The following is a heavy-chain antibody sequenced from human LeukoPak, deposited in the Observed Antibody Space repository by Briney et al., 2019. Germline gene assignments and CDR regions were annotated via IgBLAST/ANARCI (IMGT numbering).Heavy chain of an antibody. CDR3: ASGTGAFDY. Sequence: GSLRLSCAASGFTFSDYEMDWIRQPPGKGLEWIGEINHSGSTNYNPSLKSRVTISVDTSKNQFSLKLSSVTAADTAVYYCASGTGAFDYWGQGTLVTVSS. CDR1: GFTFSDYE. J-gene: IGHJ4*02. CDR2: INHSGST. D-gene: IGHD7-27*01. V-gene: IGHV4-34*01.